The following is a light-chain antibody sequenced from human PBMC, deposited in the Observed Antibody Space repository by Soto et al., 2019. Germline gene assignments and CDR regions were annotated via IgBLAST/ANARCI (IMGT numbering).Light chain of an antibody. CDR3: CSYVRATSYV. CDR2: EGI. Sequence: QSLLTQPASVSGSPGQSITISCSGTSSNIGGYNVVSWYQQHPGKAPKVIVYEGIKRPSGVSDRFSGSTSGSTASLTISCLQAEDEAEYYCCSYVRATSYVLGRGTKVTVL. CDR1: SSNIGGYNV. V-gene: IGLV2-23*01. J-gene: IGLJ1*01.